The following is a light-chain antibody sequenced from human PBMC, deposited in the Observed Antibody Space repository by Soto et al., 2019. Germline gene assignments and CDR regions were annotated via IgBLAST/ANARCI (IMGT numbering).Light chain of an antibody. CDR1: QSISSY. J-gene: IGKJ1*01. CDR3: QKTYSSPQWT. Sequence: DIQRTQSTLSLSSSVGYRSTTTCLASQSISSYLNWYQQKPGKPHKLLIYAAVSLQSGIPSLFSAYGSGTDFTLTISSLKPEDFATYYCQKTYSSPQWTFGTGNQVDLK. CDR2: AAV. V-gene: IGKV1-39*01.